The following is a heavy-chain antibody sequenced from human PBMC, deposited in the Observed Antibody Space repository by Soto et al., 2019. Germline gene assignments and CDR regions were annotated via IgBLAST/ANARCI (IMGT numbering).Heavy chain of an antibody. CDR1: GLSFSLYS. V-gene: IGHV3-23*01. Sequence: EVQLLESGGGLVQPGGSLRLSCATSGLSFSLYSMGWVRQAPGKGLEWVSAISGSGRNIHYADSVKGRFTISRDNSKNTLSLQMNSLRAKDTALYYCAKDDRTASRIDYWGQGTLVTVSS. D-gene: IGHD2-21*02. CDR3: AKDDRTASRIDY. J-gene: IGHJ4*02. CDR2: ISGSGRNI.